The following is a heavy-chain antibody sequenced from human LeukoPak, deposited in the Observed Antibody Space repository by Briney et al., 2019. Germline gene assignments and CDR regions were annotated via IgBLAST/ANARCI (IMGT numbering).Heavy chain of an antibody. D-gene: IGHD4-23*01. Sequence: PSETLSLTCTVSNGSISHYYWTWVRQPPGKGLEWIGYIHYSGNSNYNPSLKSRVTISMDTSKNQFSLKLSSVTAAETAVYYCARAHGQLQAFDIWGQGTMVTVSS. V-gene: IGHV4-59*13. CDR2: IHYSGNS. J-gene: IGHJ3*02. CDR1: NGSISHYY. CDR3: ARAHGQLQAFDI.